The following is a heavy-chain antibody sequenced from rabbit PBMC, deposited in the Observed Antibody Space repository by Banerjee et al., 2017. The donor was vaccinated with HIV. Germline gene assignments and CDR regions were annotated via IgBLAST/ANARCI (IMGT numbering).Heavy chain of an antibody. CDR2: INAATGKP. D-gene: IGHD6-1*01. J-gene: IGHJ4*01. V-gene: IGHV1S47*01. CDR3: ARGDVYGNHGYDL. CDR1: GFSFSDREV. Sequence: QEQLVESGGGLVKPEGSLTLTCKASGFSFSDREVMCWVRQAPGKGLEWIACINAATGKPVYATWAKGRFTISSSTSLNTLTLRMTSLTAADTATYFCARGDVYGNHGYDLWGPGTLVTVS.